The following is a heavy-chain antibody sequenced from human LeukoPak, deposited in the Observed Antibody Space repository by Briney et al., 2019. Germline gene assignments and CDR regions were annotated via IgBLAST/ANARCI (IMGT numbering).Heavy chain of an antibody. CDR3: ARLSYGGNSGAPTEYFQH. J-gene: IGHJ1*01. D-gene: IGHD4-17*01. Sequence: ASVKVSCKASGYTFTSYGISWVRQAPGQGLEWIGWISAYNGNTNYAQKLQGRVTMTTDTSTSTAYMELRSLRSDDTAVYYCARLSYGGNSGAPTEYFQHWGQGTLVTVSS. V-gene: IGHV1-18*01. CDR2: ISAYNGNT. CDR1: GYTFTSYG.